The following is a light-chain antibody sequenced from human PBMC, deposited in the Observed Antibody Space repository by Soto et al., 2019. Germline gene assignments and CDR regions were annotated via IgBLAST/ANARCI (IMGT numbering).Light chain of an antibody. CDR3: QQYNNWPPIT. V-gene: IGKV3-15*01. Sequence: EVVMTQSPATLSVSPGERATLSCRASESVSNKLAWYQQKPGLPPRLLIYGASTRATDIPARFSGSGSGAELTLTISSLQSEDFAVYYCQQYNNWPPITFGQGTRLEIK. CDR1: ESVSNK. J-gene: IGKJ5*01. CDR2: GAS.